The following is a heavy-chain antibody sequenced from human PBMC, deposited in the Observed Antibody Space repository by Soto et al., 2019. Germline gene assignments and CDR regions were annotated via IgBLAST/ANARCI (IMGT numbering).Heavy chain of an antibody. CDR1: GFTFSSYG. V-gene: IGHV3-30*18. CDR2: ISYDGSNK. J-gene: IGHJ6*02. D-gene: IGHD3-9*01. Sequence: GGSLRLSCAASGFTFSSYGMHWVRQAPGKGLEWVAVISYDGSNKYYADSVKGRFTISRDNSKNTLYLQMNSLRAEDTAVYYCAKDRIDILTGLSPWGMDVWGQGTTVTVSS. CDR3: AKDRIDILTGLSPWGMDV.